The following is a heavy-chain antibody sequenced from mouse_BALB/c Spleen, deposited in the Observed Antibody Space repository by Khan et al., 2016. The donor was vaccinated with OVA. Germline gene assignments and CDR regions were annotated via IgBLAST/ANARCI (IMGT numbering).Heavy chain of an antibody. J-gene: IGHJ4*01. CDR3: ARADYRYDGYYAMDY. V-gene: IGHV2-6-4*01. CDR2: IWGGGGT. CDR1: GFSLSRYN. D-gene: IGHD2-14*01. Sequence: QVQLKESGPGLVAPSQSLSITCTVSGFSLSRYNIHWVRQPPGKGLEWLGMIWGGGGTDYNSTLKSRLSISKDNSKSQVFLKMNSLQTDDTAMYXFARADYRYDGYYAMDYGGQGTSVTVSS.